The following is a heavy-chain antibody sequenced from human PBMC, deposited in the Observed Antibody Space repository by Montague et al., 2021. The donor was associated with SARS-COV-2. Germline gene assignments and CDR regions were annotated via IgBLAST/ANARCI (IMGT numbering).Heavy chain of an antibody. CDR3: ARTTTRMLYPENAFDI. Sequence: CAISGDSVSSNTATWNWIRQSPSRGLEWLGRTYYRSKWYHDYAISLKSRITINPDTSKNQFSLQLSSVAPEDTAVFYCARTTTRMLYPENAFDIWGLGTMVTVSS. CDR2: TYYRSKWYH. CDR1: GDSVSSNTAT. V-gene: IGHV6-1*01. D-gene: IGHD2-15*01. J-gene: IGHJ3*02.